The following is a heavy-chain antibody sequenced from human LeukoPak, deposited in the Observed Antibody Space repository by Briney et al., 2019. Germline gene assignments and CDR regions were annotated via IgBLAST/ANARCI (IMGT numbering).Heavy chain of an antibody. CDR2: ISSSGGSP. V-gene: IGHV3-23*01. D-gene: IGHD6-19*01. CDR1: GFTFSSHA. J-gene: IGHJ4*02. Sequence: PGGSLRLSCAASGFTFSSHAMSWVRQAPGKGLEWVSGISSSGGSPHYADSVKGRFTISRDNSKNTLYLQMNSLRAEDTAVYYCAKNRLYSSGWYYFDDWGQGTLVTVSS. CDR3: AKNRLYSSGWYYFDD.